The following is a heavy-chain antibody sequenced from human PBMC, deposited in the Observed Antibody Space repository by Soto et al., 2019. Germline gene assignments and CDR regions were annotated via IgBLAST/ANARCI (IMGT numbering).Heavy chain of an antibody. Sequence: EVQLVESGGGLVQPGGSLRLSCAASGFTFSSYWMSWVRQAPGKGLEWVANIKEDGSDMYYVDSVKGRFTISRDNAKNSLYLQMNSLRAEDTAVYYCATEVWVYYDFWSGYSDYWGQGTLVTVPS. CDR1: GFTFSSYW. V-gene: IGHV3-7*01. CDR3: ATEVWVYYDFWSGYSDY. J-gene: IGHJ4*02. D-gene: IGHD3-3*01. CDR2: IKEDGSDM.